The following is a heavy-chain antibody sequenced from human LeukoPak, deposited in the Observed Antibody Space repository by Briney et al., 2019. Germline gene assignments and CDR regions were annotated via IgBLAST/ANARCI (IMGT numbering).Heavy chain of an antibody. CDR2: INHSGST. Sequence: SETLSLTCAVYGGSFSGYYWSWIRQPPGKGLEWIGEINHSGSTNYNPSLKSRVTISVDTSKNQFSLKLSSVSAADTAVYYCARAHPTDTFDYWGQGTLVTVSS. CDR3: ARAHPTDTFDY. V-gene: IGHV4-34*01. J-gene: IGHJ4*02. CDR1: GGSFSGYY.